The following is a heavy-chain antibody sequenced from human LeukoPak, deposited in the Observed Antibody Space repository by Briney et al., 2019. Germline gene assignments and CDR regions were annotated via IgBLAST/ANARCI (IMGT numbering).Heavy chain of an antibody. CDR2: IYYSGIT. CDR3: ATAGYSSSWYQVDP. J-gene: IGHJ5*02. CDR1: GGSISSSSYY. Sequence: SETLSLXCTVSGGSISSSSYYWGWIRQPPGKGLEWIGSIYYSGITYYNPSLKSRVTISVDTSKNQFSLKLSSVTAADTAVYYCATAGYSSSWYQVDPWGQGTLVTVSS. D-gene: IGHD6-13*01. V-gene: IGHV4-39*01.